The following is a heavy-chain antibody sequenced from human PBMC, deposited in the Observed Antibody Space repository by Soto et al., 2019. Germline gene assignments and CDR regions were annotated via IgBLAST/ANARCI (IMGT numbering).Heavy chain of an antibody. CDR1: GFTFSDYY. D-gene: IGHD7-27*01. Sequence: QVQLVESGGGLVKPGGSLRLSCAASGFTFSDYYMSWIRQAPGKGLEWVSYISSSGSTIYYADSVKGRFTISRDNAKNPRWLQLNNLRAEHTAVYYCARGGNWGLAPVGSFDLWGRGTLVTVSS. V-gene: IGHV3-11*01. CDR2: ISSSGSTI. CDR3: ARGGNWGLAPVGSFDL. J-gene: IGHJ2*01.